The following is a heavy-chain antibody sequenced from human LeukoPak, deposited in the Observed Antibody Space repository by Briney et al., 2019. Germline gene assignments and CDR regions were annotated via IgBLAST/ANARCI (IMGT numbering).Heavy chain of an antibody. CDR3: ARDVPPHSSGYANGINWFDP. CDR2: IYYSGST. CDR1: GGSISSSSYY. J-gene: IGHJ5*02. V-gene: IGHV4-39*07. Sequence: PSETLSLTCTVSGGSISSSSYYWGWIRQPPGKGLEWIGSIYYSGSTYYNPSLKSRVTISVDTSKNQFSLKLSSVTAADTAVYYCARDVPPHSSGYANGINWFDPWGQGTLVTVSS. D-gene: IGHD3-22*01.